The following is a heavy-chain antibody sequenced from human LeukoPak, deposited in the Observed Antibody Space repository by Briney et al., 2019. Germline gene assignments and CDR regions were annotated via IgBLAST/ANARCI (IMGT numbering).Heavy chain of an antibody. CDR3: ARDYYDILTGYYNPSGNDY. Sequence: SVKVSXKASGGTFSSYAISWVRQAPGQGLEWMGGIIPIFGTANYAQKFQGRVTITADESTSTAYMELSSLRSEDTAVYYCARDYYDILTGYYNPSGNDYWGQGTLVTVSS. V-gene: IGHV1-69*13. D-gene: IGHD3-9*01. J-gene: IGHJ4*02. CDR1: GGTFSSYA. CDR2: IIPIFGTA.